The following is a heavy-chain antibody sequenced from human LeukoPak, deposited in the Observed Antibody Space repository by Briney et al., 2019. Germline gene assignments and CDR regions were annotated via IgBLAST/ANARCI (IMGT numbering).Heavy chain of an antibody. D-gene: IGHD3-10*01. V-gene: IGHV3-30*04. CDR1: GFTFSSYA. Sequence: GRSLRLSCAASGFTFSSYAMHWVRQAPGKGLEWVAVISYDGSNKYYADSMKGRFTISRDNSKNTLYLQMNSLRAEDTAVYYCAREKALLWFGESAGYFDYWGQGTLVTVSS. J-gene: IGHJ4*02. CDR3: AREKALLWFGESAGYFDY. CDR2: ISYDGSNK.